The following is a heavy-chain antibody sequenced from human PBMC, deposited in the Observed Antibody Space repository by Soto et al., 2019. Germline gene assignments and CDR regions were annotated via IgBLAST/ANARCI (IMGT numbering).Heavy chain of an antibody. CDR2: TYYRAKWDN. D-gene: IGHD6-19*01. CDR1: VNSLSRSRAA. J-gene: IGHJ4*02. V-gene: IGHV6-1*01. Sequence: SHSRSLTCAISVNSLSRSRAAWTSITQSPSRGLEWLGRTYYRAKWDNDYAVPVKSRITFNPDTSKNQFSLQLNSVTPEDTAVYYWARGQWLELDYWGQGTQLTVSS. CDR3: ARGQWLELDY.